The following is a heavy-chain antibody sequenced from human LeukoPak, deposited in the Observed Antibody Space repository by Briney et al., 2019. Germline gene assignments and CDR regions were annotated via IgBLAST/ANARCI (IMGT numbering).Heavy chain of an antibody. J-gene: IGHJ6*03. CDR1: GYTFTIYN. V-gene: IGHV1-46*01. CDR3: ARGGVGITMVRGVIITNYYYYMDV. Sequence: GASVTVSSTASGYTFTIYNMHWVRQAPGQGLERMGIINASVGSTSYTQTLQGRVTMTRDTSTSTVYMELTSLRSEDTAVYYCARGGVGITMVRGVIITNYYYYMDVWGKGTTVTISS. CDR2: INASVGST. D-gene: IGHD3-10*01.